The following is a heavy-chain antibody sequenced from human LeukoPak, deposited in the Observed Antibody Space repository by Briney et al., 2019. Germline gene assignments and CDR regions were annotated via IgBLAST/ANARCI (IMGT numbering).Heavy chain of an antibody. CDR3: ARGTFWSGYYHDY. Sequence: KPSETLSLTCTVSGYSISSGYYWSWIRQPPGKGLEWIGFIFYSGSTNYNPSLKSRVTISLNTSKTQFSLKLSSVTAADTAVYYCARGTFWSGYYHDYWGQGTLVTVSS. CDR2: IFYSGST. V-gene: IGHV4-61*01. D-gene: IGHD3-3*01. CDR1: GYSISSGYY. J-gene: IGHJ4*02.